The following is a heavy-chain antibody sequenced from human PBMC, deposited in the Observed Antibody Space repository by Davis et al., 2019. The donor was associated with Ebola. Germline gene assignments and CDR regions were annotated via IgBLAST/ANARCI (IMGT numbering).Heavy chain of an antibody. D-gene: IGHD3-10*01. CDR2: IYYSGST. CDR3: ARVSYSYGMDV. CDR1: GGSISSSSYY. V-gene: IGHV4-61*01. J-gene: IGHJ6*02. Sequence: MPSETLSLTCTVSGGSISSSSYYWSWIRQPPGKGLEWIGYIYYSGSTNYNPSLKSRVTISVDTSKNQFSLKLSSVTAADTAVYYCARVSYSYGMDVWGQGTTVTVSS.